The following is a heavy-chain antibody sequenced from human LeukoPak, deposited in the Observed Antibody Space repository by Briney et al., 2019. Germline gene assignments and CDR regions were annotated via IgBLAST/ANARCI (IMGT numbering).Heavy chain of an antibody. CDR1: GYSFTSYW. CDR3: ARQTYYYDSSGYNDNYGMDV. Sequence: GESLKISCKGSGYSFTSYWTGWVRQMPGKGLEWMGIIYPGDSDTRYSPSFQGQVTISADKSISTAYLQWSSLKASDTAMYYCARQTYYYDSSGYNDNYGMDVWGQGTTVTVSS. J-gene: IGHJ6*02. D-gene: IGHD3-22*01. V-gene: IGHV5-51*01. CDR2: IYPGDSDT.